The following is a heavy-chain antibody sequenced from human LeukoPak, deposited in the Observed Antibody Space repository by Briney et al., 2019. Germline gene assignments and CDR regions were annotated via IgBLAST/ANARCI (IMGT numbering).Heavy chain of an antibody. CDR3: AKDRRGYDFWSGYDDY. D-gene: IGHD3-3*01. V-gene: IGHV3-30*02. Sequence: GALRLSCAASGFTFSSYGMHWVRQAPGKGLEWVAFIRYDGSNKYYADSVKGRFTISRDNSKNTLYLQMNSLRAEDTAVYYCAKDRRGYDFWSGYDDYWGQGTLVTVSS. CDR1: GFTFSSYG. CDR2: IRYDGSNK. J-gene: IGHJ4*02.